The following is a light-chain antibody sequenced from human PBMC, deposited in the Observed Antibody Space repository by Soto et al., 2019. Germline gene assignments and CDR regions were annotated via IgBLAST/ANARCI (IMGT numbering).Light chain of an antibody. J-gene: IGLJ1*01. CDR1: SSDVGGYNY. V-gene: IGLV2-14*01. CDR2: EVS. CDR3: SSYTSSSTV. Sequence: QSALTQPASVSGSPGQSITISCTGTSSDVGGYNYVSWYQQHPGKAPKLMIYEVSNRPSGVSNRFSGSKSGNTASLTISGLQAEDEADYYCSSYTSSSTVFGTGPKLTVL.